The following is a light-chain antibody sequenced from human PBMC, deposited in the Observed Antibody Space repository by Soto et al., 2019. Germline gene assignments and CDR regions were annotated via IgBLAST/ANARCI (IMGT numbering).Light chain of an antibody. V-gene: IGKV3-11*01. Sequence: EIVLTQSPATLSLSPGERATLSCRASQSVSSYLAWYQQKPGQAPRLLIYDASNRATGIPARFSGSGSGTDFTLTIGSLEPEDFAVYYCQQRSNWSSFTFGPGTKVDIK. CDR2: DAS. CDR3: QQRSNWSSFT. CDR1: QSVSSY. J-gene: IGKJ3*01.